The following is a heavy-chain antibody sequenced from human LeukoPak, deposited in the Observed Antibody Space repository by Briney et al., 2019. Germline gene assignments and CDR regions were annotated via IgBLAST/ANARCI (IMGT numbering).Heavy chain of an antibody. V-gene: IGHV3-30*18. CDR2: ISYDGSKK. Sequence: GGSLRLSCAASGFTFSSYGMHWVRQAPGKGLEWVAVISYDGSKKYYADSVNGRFTISRDNSKNTPYLQMNSLTAKYTAVYYCAKDLVAGYDYWGQGTLVTVS. CDR3: AKDLVAGYDY. CDR1: GFTFSSYG. J-gene: IGHJ4*02. D-gene: IGHD6-19*01.